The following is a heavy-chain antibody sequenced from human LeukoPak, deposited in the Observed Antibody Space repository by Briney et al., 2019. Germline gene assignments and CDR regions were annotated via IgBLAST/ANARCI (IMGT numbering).Heavy chain of an antibody. D-gene: IGHD3-10*01. V-gene: IGHV1-2*02. CDR2: INPNSGGT. CDR1: GYTFTGYY. Sequence: GASVKVSSKASGYTFTGYYMHWVRQAPGQGLEWMGWINPNSGGTNYAQKFRGRVTMTRDTSISTAYMGLSRLRSDDTAVYYCAREDYYGSGSYQYYYGMDVWGQGTTVTVSS. J-gene: IGHJ6*02. CDR3: AREDYYGSGSYQYYYGMDV.